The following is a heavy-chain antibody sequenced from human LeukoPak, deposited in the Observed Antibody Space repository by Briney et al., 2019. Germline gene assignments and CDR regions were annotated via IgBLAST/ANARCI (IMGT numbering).Heavy chain of an antibody. V-gene: IGHV3-7*01. CDR2: IKKDGSEQ. D-gene: IGHD3-22*01. CDR1: GFTFSSYW. CDR3: AKDHKRITMIVVVITYFDY. J-gene: IGHJ4*02. Sequence: GGSLRLSCVASGFTFSSYWMSWVRQAPGKGLEWVANIKKDGSEQYYVDSVKGRFTISRDNAKNSLYLQMNSLRVEDTAVYYCAKDHKRITMIVVVITYFDYWGQGTLVTVSS.